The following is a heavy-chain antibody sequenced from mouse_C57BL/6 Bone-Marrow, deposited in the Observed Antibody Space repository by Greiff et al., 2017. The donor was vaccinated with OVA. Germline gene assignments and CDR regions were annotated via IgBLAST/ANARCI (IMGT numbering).Heavy chain of an antibody. CDR2: IRLKSDNYST. CDR1: GFTFSNYW. D-gene: IGHD4-1*01. J-gene: IGHJ3*01. CDR3: TGTGTFAD. V-gene: IGHV6-3*01. Sequence: EVQLVESGGGLVQPGGSMKLSCVASGFTFSNYWMNWVRQSPEKGLEWVAQIRLKSDNYSTHYAESVKGRFTISRYDSKSSVYLQMNNLRAEDTGIYYCTGTGTFADWGQGTLVTVSA.